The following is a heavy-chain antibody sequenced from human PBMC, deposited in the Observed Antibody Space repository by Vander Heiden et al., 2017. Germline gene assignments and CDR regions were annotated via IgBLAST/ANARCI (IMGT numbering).Heavy chain of an antibody. CDR2: ISYDGSNK. Sequence: QVQLVESGGGVVRPGRSLRLSCAASGFTFSSYGMHWVRQAPGKGLEWVAVISYDGSNKYYADSVKGRFTISRDNSKNTLYLQMNSLRAEDTAVYYCAKDRKLKNWYFDLWGRGTLVTVSS. D-gene: IGHD1-1*01. J-gene: IGHJ2*01. CDR3: AKDRKLKNWYFDL. CDR1: GFTFSSYG. V-gene: IGHV3-30*18.